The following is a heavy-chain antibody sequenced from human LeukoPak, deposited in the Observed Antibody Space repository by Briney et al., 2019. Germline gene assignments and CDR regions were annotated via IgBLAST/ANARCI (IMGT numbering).Heavy chain of an antibody. J-gene: IGHJ4*02. CDR2: MNPNSGNT. CDR1: GYTFTSYY. D-gene: IGHD4-23*01. CDR3: ARGWGTTVVTGDY. V-gene: IGHV1-8*02. Sequence: GASVKVSCKASGYTFTSYYMHWVRQATGQGLEWMGWMNPNSGNTGYAQKFQGRVTMTRNTSISTAYMELSSLRSEDTAVYYCARGWGTTVVTGDYRGQGTLVTVSS.